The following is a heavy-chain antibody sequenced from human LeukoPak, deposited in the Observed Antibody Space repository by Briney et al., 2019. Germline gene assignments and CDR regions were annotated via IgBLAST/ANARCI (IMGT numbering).Heavy chain of an antibody. D-gene: IGHD3-10*01. Sequence: PGGSLRLSCAASGFTFSDYNMNWVRQAPGKGLEWVSYISSSSGTIFYAASVKGRFTISRDNAKNSLYLQMNSLRAEDTAVYYCARGRSGLLWFGELLWYFDYWGQGTLVTVSS. CDR1: GFTFSDYN. CDR2: ISSSSGTI. J-gene: IGHJ4*02. CDR3: ARGRSGLLWFGELLWYFDY. V-gene: IGHV3-48*01.